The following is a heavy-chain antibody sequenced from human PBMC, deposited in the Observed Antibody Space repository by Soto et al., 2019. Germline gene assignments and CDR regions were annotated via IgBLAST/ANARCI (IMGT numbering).Heavy chain of an antibody. D-gene: IGHD5-12*01. CDR3: ARDPRGLRDYYGMDV. CDR2: ISAYNGNT. J-gene: IGHJ6*02. Sequence: QVQLVQSGAEVKKPGASVKVSCKASGYTFTSYGISWVRQAPGQGLEWMGWISAYNGNTNYAQKLQGRDTITTDTSTSTAYMELRSLRSDDTAVYYCARDPRGLRDYYGMDVLGQGTTVTVSS. V-gene: IGHV1-18*01. CDR1: GYTFTSYG.